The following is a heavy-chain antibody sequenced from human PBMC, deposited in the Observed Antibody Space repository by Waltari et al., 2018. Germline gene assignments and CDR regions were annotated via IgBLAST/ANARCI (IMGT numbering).Heavy chain of an antibody. CDR3: ARDMGSGYRYGYYYYGMDV. Sequence: QVQLVQSGAEVKKPGASVKVSCQASGYFFSSYYMHWVRQALGQGPEWMGFINPSGGSTTYAQNLQGRITVTSDTSTNTVYMELSSLRSEDTAVYFCARDMGSGYRYGYYYYGMDVWGQGTTVTVSS. CDR1: GYFFSSYY. V-gene: IGHV1-46*01. D-gene: IGHD5-18*01. J-gene: IGHJ6*02. CDR2: INPSGGST.